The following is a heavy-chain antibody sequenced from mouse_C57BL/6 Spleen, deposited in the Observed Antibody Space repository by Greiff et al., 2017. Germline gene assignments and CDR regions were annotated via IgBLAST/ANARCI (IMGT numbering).Heavy chain of an antibody. CDR3: ARERPGGDDYAMDY. CDR2: INPNNGGT. D-gene: IGHD3-3*01. CDR1: GYTFTDYN. V-gene: IGHV1-22*01. J-gene: IGHJ4*01. Sequence: EVQLVESGPELVKPGASVKMSCKASGYTFTDYNMHWVKQSHGKSLEWIGYINPNNGGTSYNQKFKGKATLTVNKSSSTAYMELRSLTSEDSAVYYCARERPGGDDYAMDYWGQGTSVTVSS.